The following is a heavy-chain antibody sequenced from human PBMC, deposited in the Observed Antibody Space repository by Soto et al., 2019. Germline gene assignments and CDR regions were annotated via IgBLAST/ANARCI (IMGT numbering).Heavy chain of an antibody. CDR3: ARDVSGYSKGRFES. J-gene: IGHJ5*01. Sequence: QVQLVESGGGLVKPGASLRLSCAASGFSFTDNYLGWIRQAPGKGLEWLSYISSGSGGYTTYADSVKGRFTTSRDNSKNSLFLQINSLRVEDTAIYYCARDVSGYSKGRFESWGQGILVAVS. D-gene: IGHD5-12*01. CDR2: ISSGSGGYT. V-gene: IGHV3-11*05. CDR1: GFSFTDNY.